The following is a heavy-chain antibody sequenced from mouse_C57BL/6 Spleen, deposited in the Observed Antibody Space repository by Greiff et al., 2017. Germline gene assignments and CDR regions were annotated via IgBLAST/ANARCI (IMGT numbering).Heavy chain of an antibody. CDR1: GFTFSDYY. CDR2: ISNGGGST. Sequence: EVHLVESGGGLVQPGGSLKLSCAASGFTFSDYYMYWVRQTPEKRLEWVAYISNGGGSTYYPDTVKGRFTISRDNAKNTLYLQMSRLKSEDTAMYYCARRGDDDYSYAMDYWGQGTSVTVSS. CDR3: ARRGDDDYSYAMDY. J-gene: IGHJ4*01. V-gene: IGHV5-12*01. D-gene: IGHD2-4*01.